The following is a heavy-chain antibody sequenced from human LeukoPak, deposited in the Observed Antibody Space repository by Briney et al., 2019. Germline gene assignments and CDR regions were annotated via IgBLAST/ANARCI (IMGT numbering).Heavy chain of an antibody. J-gene: IGHJ4*02. Sequence: GGSLRLSCEASGFTFSGYWMSWVRQAPGKGLEWVANIKQDGSEKYYVDSVKGRFTISRDNAKNSLYLQMNSLRAEDTAVYYCARPIPTYYYDSSGSYYFDYWGQGTLVTVSS. CDR1: GFTFSGYW. CDR3: ARPIPTYYYDSSGSYYFDY. V-gene: IGHV3-7*01. D-gene: IGHD3-22*01. CDR2: IKQDGSEK.